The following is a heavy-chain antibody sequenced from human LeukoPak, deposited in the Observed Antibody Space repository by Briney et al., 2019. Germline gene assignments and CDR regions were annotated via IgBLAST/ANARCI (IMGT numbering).Heavy chain of an antibody. CDR2: IYSGGST. CDR3: ARVRSSGWPYHWFDP. Sequence: GGSLRLSCAASGLTVTSNYMTWVRQAPGKGLEWVSLIYSGGSTYYADSVKGRFIISRDNSKNTLSLQMKSLRAEDTAVYYCARVRSSGWPYHWFDPWGQGTVVTVPS. CDR1: GLTVTSNY. D-gene: IGHD6-19*01. J-gene: IGHJ5*02. V-gene: IGHV3-66*01.